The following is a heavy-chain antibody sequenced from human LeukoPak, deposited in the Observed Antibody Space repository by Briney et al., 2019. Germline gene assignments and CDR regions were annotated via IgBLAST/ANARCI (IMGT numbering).Heavy chain of an antibody. Sequence: HPGGSLRLSCAASGFTFGSYAMSWVRQAPGKGLEWVSAISGSGGSTYYADSVKGRFTISRDNSKNTLYLQMNSLRAEDTAVYYCANPILPEVVVAVSDAFDIWGQGTMVTVSS. V-gene: IGHV3-23*01. CDR2: ISGSGGST. CDR3: ANPILPEVVVAVSDAFDI. D-gene: IGHD2-15*01. J-gene: IGHJ3*02. CDR1: GFTFGSYA.